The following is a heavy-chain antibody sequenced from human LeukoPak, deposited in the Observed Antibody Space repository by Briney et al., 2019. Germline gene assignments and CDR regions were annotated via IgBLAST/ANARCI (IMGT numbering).Heavy chain of an antibody. V-gene: IGHV3-7*01. CDR2: IKQDGSEK. Sequence: GGSLRLSSAASGFTFSNFWMSWVRQAPGEGLEWVASIKQDGSEKYYVDSVKGRFTISRDNAKNSLYLQMNSLRAEDTALYYCARVFGKSSSGCHYYYYMDVWGKGTTVTVSS. CDR3: ARVFGKSSSGCHYYYYMDV. CDR1: GFTFSNFW. D-gene: IGHD6-19*01. J-gene: IGHJ6*03.